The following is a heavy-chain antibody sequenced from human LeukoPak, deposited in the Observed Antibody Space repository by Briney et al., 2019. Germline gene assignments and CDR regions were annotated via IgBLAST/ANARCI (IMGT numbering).Heavy chain of an antibody. CDR3: ARVSAYYYDSSGYTD. J-gene: IGHJ3*01. CDR2: ISSSGSTI. CDR1: GFTFSDYY. D-gene: IGHD3-22*01. Sequence: GGPLRLSCAASGFTFSDYYMSWIRQAPGKGLEWVSYISSSGSTIYYADSVKGRFTISRDNAKNSLYLQMNSLRAEDTAVYYCARVSAYYYDSSGYTDWGQGTMVTVSS. V-gene: IGHV3-11*04.